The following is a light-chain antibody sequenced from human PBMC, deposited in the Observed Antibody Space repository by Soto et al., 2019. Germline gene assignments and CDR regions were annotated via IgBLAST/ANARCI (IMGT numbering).Light chain of an antibody. Sequence: QSVLTQPASVSGSPGQSITISCTGTSSDVGRYNLVSWYQQLPGKAPQLMIYEGTKRPSGVSDRFSGSKSGNTASLTISGLQAEDEADYYCCSRAFSATVVFGGGTKVTVL. V-gene: IGLV2-23*01. J-gene: IGLJ2*01. CDR2: EGT. CDR1: SSDVGRYNL. CDR3: CSRAFSATVV.